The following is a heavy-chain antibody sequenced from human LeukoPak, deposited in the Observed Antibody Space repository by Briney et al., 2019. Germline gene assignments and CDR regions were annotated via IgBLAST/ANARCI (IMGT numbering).Heavy chain of an antibody. CDR1: GGTFSSYA. Sequence: ASVKVSCKASGGTFSSYAISWVRQAPGQGLEWMGRIIPILGIANYAQKFQGRVTITADKSTSTAYMELSSLRSEDTAVYYCARDKAVAGTGYFDYWAREPWSPSPQ. CDR2: IIPILGIA. V-gene: IGHV1-69*04. J-gene: IGHJ4*02. CDR3: ARDKAVAGTGYFDY. D-gene: IGHD6-19*01.